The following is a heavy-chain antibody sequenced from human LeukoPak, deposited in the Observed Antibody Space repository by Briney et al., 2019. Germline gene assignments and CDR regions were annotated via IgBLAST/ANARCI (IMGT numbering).Heavy chain of an antibody. V-gene: IGHV4-4*02. CDR2: IYHSGST. CDR1: GGSISSSNW. D-gene: IGHD6-13*01. CDR3: ARCSDSSSWPLDP. Sequence: PSGTLSLTCAVSGGSISSSNWWSWVRQPPGKGLEWIGEIYHSGSTNYNPSLKSRVTISVDTSKNQFSLELSSVTAADTAVYYCARCSDSSSWPLDPWGQGTLVTVSS. J-gene: IGHJ5*02.